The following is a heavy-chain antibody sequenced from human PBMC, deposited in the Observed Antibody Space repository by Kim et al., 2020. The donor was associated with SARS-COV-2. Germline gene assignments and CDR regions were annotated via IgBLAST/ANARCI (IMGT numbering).Heavy chain of an antibody. V-gene: IGHV4-4*02. CDR2: IYHSGST. CDR1: GGSISSSNW. CDR3: ARRPYYYGSGSEY. J-gene: IGHJ4*02. Sequence: SETLSLTCAVSGGSISSSNWWSWVRQPPGKGLEWIGEIYHSGSTNYNPSLKSRVTISVDKSKNQFSLKLSSVTAADTAVYYCARRPYYYGSGSEYWGQGTLVTVSS. D-gene: IGHD3-10*01.